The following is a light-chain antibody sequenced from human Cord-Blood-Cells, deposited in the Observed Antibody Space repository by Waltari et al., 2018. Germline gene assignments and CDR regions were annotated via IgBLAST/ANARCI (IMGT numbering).Light chain of an antibody. CDR1: QDISNY. CDR3: QQYDNLPRYT. V-gene: IGKV1-33*01. CDR2: DAS. Sequence: DIQMTQSPSSLSASVGDRVTITCQASQDISNYLNWYQQKPGKAPKLLIYDASNLETGVXXXFSGSGSGTDFTFTISSLQPEDIATYYCQQYDNLPRYTFGQGTKLEIK. J-gene: IGKJ2*01.